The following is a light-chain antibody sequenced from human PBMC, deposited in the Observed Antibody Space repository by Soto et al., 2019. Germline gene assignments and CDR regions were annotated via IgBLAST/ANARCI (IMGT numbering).Light chain of an antibody. CDR3: QQYYNWPLT. J-gene: IGKJ4*01. CDR1: QSVSTY. CDR2: GAS. V-gene: IGKV3D-15*01. Sequence: EIVVTQSPATLSVSPGERATLSCRASQSVSTYLAWYQQKPGQAPRLLVYGASPRATGIPARFSGSGSGTEFTLTISSLQSEDFAVYYCQQYYNWPLTFGGGTKVEIK.